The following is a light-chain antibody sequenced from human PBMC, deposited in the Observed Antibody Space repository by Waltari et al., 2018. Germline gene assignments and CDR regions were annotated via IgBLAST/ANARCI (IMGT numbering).Light chain of an antibody. Sequence: CRASQSVSRFVAWYQQKPGQAPRLLIYGASTRATGITARFSGSGSGTEFTLTISSLQSEDFAVYYCQQYNDWPPLTFGGGTKLEIK. CDR1: QSVSRF. CDR2: GAS. V-gene: IGKV3-15*01. J-gene: IGKJ4*01. CDR3: QQYNDWPPLT.